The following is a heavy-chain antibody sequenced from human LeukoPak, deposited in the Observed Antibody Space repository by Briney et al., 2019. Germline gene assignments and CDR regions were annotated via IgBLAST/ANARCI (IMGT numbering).Heavy chain of an antibody. CDR1: GFTFSSYA. Sequence: GGSLRLSCSASGFTFSSYAMHWVRQAPGKGLEYVSAISSNGGSTYHADSVKGRFTISRDNSKNTLYLQMSSLRAEDTAVYYCVKGLSEYFDYWGQGTLVTVSS. D-gene: IGHD2/OR15-2a*01. CDR3: VKGLSEYFDY. V-gene: IGHV3-64D*06. J-gene: IGHJ4*02. CDR2: ISSNGGST.